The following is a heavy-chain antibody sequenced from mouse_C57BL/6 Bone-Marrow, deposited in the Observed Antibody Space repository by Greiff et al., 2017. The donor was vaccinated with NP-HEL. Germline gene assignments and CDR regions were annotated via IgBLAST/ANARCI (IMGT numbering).Heavy chain of an antibody. J-gene: IGHJ4*01. Sequence: VQLVESGPELVKPGASVKISCKASGYAFSSSWMNWVKQRPGKGLEWIGRIYPGDGDTNYNGKFKGKATLTADKSSSTAYMQLSSLTSEDSAVYFCARGGGYRTAMDYWGQGTSVTVSS. CDR3: ARGGGYRTAMDY. D-gene: IGHD2-2*01. V-gene: IGHV1-82*01. CDR1: GYAFSSSW. CDR2: IYPGDGDT.